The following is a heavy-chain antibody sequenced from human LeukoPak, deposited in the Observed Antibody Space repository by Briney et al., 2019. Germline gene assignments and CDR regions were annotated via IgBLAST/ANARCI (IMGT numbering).Heavy chain of an antibody. J-gene: IGHJ6*02. V-gene: IGHV3-33*01. CDR1: GFTFSSYG. Sequence: PGGSLRLSCAASGFTFSSYGMHWVRQAPHEGLEWVAVIWYDGSKKYYADSVKGRFTISRDISKNTLYLQMNSLRAEDMAVYYCARDVFYGMDVWGQGSTVTVSS. D-gene: IGHD2-8*01. CDR3: ARDVFYGMDV. CDR2: IWYDGSKK.